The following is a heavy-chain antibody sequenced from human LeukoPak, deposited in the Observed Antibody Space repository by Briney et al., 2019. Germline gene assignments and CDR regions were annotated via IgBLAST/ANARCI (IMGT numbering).Heavy chain of an antibody. D-gene: IGHD6-13*01. CDR1: GYTFTGYY. J-gene: IGHJ1*01. V-gene: IGHV1-2*02. Sequence: ASVKVSCKASGYTFTGYYMHWVRQAPGQGLEWMGWINPNSDGTNYAQKFQGRVTMTRDTSISTAYMELSRLRSDDTAAYHCARGGGYSSRHLHHWAQGTRLPLPS. CDR3: ARGGGYSSRHLHH. CDR2: INPNSDGT.